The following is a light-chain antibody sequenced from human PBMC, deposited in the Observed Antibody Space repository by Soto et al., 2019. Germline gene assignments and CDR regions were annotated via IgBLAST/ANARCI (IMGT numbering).Light chain of an antibody. J-gene: IGKJ1*01. CDR2: AAS. V-gene: IGKV1-39*01. Sequence: DIPMTQSPSSLSASVGDRVTITCRASQSITSYLNWYQRKPGKAHKLLIYAASSLQSEVPSRFIGSGEWTDFTLTISSLQPEDFAAYDWQQSYSTPRTFGQGTKVEIK. CDR3: QQSYSTPRT. CDR1: QSITSY.